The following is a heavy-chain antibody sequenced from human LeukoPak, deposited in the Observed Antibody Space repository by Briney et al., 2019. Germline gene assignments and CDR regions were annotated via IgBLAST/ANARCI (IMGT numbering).Heavy chain of an antibody. CDR3: ATAVSSAGSYGLGAFDI. D-gene: IGHD1-26*01. V-gene: IGHV1-24*01. J-gene: IGHJ3*02. Sequence: GASVKVSCKVSGYTLTELSMHWVRQAPGKGLEWMGGFDPEDGETIYAQKFQGRVTMTEDTSTDTAYMELSSLRSEDTAVYYCATAVSSAGSYGLGAFDIWGQGTMVTVSS. CDR2: FDPEDGET. CDR1: GYTLTELS.